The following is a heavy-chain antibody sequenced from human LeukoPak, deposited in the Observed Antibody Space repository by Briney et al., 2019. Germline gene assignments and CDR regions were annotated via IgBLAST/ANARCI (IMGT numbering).Heavy chain of an antibody. Sequence: GGSLRLSCAASGFTFSRYWMSWVRQAPGKGLEWVANIKQDGSEKYYVDSVKGRFTISRDNSKNTLYLQMNSLRADDTALYYCAKDLRLSVGTSPFDYWGQGTLVTVSS. CDR3: AKDLRLSVGTSPFDY. CDR1: GFTFSRYW. CDR2: IKQDGSEK. V-gene: IGHV3-7*03. D-gene: IGHD4-23*01. J-gene: IGHJ4*02.